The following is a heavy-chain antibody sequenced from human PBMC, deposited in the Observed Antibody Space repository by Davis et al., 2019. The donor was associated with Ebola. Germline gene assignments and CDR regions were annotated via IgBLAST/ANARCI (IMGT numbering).Heavy chain of an antibody. CDR1: GFTFSGHA. J-gene: IGHJ6*03. D-gene: IGHD3/OR15-3a*01. CDR3: ARTGHYYYYYMEL. CDR2: ITASGRCT. Sequence: GESLKISCAASGFTFSGHAMSWVRQPPGKGLEWVPLITASGRCTYYADSVKGRFTISRDNAKNSLYLQMKSLRAEDTDVYYYARTGHYYYYYMELWGKGTTVTVSS. V-gene: IGHV3-23*01.